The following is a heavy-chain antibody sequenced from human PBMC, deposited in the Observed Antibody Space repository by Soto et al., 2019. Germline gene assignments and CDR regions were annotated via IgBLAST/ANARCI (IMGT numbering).Heavy chain of an antibody. CDR1: GGSISSYY. CDR2: IYYSGST. D-gene: IGHD2-15*01. Sequence: SETLSLTCTVSGGSISSYYWSWIRQPPGKGLEWIGYIYYSGSTNYNPSLKSRVTISVDTSKNQFSLKLSSVTAADTAVYYCARDRGCSGGSCYPSWFDPWGQGTLVTVSS. V-gene: IGHV4-59*01. J-gene: IGHJ5*02. CDR3: ARDRGCSGGSCYPSWFDP.